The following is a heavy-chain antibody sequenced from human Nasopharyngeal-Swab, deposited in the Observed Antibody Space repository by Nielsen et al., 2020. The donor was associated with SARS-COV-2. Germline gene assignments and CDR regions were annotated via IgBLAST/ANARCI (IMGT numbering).Heavy chain of an antibody. J-gene: IGHJ4*02. CDR3: ARGTMVRGVIISDPLY. Sequence: ASVKVSCKASGYTFTGYYMHWVRQAPGQGLEWMGRINPNSGGTNYAQKLQGRVTMTRDTSISTAYMELSRLRSDDTAVYYCARGTMVRGVIISDPLYWGQGTLVTVSS. CDR1: GYTFTGYY. CDR2: INPNSGGT. D-gene: IGHD3-10*01. V-gene: IGHV1-2*06.